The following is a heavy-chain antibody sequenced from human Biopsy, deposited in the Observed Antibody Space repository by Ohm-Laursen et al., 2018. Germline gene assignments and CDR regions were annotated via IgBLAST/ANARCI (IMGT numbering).Heavy chain of an antibody. J-gene: IGHJ4*02. CDR2: INPSGSTT. D-gene: IGHD6-19*01. CDR3: ARNTGWYGDLYYFDY. Sequence: SVKVSCKASGYSFASYYMHWVRQAPGQGLEWMGMINPSGSTTSYPQIFQGRVTMTRDTSKSTVYMELSSLRSADTAVYFCARNTGWYGDLYYFDYWGQGTLVTISS. CDR1: GYSFASYY. V-gene: IGHV1-46*01.